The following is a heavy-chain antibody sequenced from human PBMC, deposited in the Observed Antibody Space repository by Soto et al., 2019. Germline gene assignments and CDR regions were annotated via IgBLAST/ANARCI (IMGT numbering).Heavy chain of an antibody. V-gene: IGHV4-39*01. CDR1: GGSISSSSYY. Sequence: SETLSLTCTVSGGSISSSSYYWGWIRQPPGKGLEWIGSIYYSGSTYYNPSLKSRVTISVDTSKNQFSLKLSSVTAADTAVYYCASCGVVNNYYYYYYMDVWGKGTTVTVSS. D-gene: IGHD3-3*01. CDR3: ASCGVVNNYYYYYYMDV. J-gene: IGHJ6*03. CDR2: IYYSGST.